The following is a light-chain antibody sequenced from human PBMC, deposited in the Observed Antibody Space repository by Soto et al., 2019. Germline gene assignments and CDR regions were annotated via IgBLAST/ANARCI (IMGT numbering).Light chain of an antibody. Sequence: EIVLTQSPDSLAVSLGERATINCKSSQSVLYSSNNKNYLSWYQQKAGQPPKLLIYWASTRESGVPDRFSGSGSGTDITLTISSLQAEDVAVYYCQQYYNTPLTFGGGTKVEIK. CDR1: QSVLYSSNNKNY. CDR3: QQYYNTPLT. CDR2: WAS. V-gene: IGKV4-1*01. J-gene: IGKJ4*01.